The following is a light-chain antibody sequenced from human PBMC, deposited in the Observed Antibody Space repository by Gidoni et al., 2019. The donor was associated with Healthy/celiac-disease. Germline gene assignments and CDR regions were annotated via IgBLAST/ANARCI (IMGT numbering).Light chain of an antibody. Sequence: DIVMTHSPDPLAVSLGARATINCKSSQSVLYSSNNKNYLAWYHQKPGQPPKLLIYWAPTRESGVHDRFSGSGSGTDFTLTISSLQAEDVAVYYCQQYYSTPWTFGQETKVEIK. CDR1: QSVLYSSNNKNY. CDR2: WAP. CDR3: QQYYSTPWT. V-gene: IGKV4-1*01. J-gene: IGKJ1*01.